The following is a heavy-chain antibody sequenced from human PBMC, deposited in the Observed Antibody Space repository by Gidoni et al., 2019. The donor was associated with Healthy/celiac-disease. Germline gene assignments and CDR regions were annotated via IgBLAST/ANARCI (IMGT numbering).Heavy chain of an antibody. Sequence: EVQLVESGGGLVKSGGSLRLSCAASGFTFSNAWMSWVRQAPGKGLGWVGRIKSKTDGGTTDYAAPVKGRFTISRDDSKNTLYLQMNSLKTEDTAVYYCTTKMATIKNYFDYWGQGTLVTVSS. J-gene: IGHJ4*02. CDR1: GFTFSNAW. CDR2: IKSKTDGGTT. CDR3: TTKMATIKNYFDY. D-gene: IGHD5-12*01. V-gene: IGHV3-15*01.